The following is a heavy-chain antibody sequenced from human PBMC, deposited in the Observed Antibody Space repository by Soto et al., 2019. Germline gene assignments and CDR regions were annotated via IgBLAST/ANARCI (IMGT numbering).Heavy chain of an antibody. V-gene: IGHV3-21*01. Sequence: GSLRLSCAASGFTFSSYSMNWVRQAPGKGLEWVSSISSSSSYIYYADSVKGRFTISRGNAKNSLYLQMNSLRAEDMAVYYCARVGPSWFDPWGQGTLVTVSS. CDR1: GFTFSSYS. CDR3: ARVGPSWFDP. J-gene: IGHJ5*02. CDR2: ISSSSSYI.